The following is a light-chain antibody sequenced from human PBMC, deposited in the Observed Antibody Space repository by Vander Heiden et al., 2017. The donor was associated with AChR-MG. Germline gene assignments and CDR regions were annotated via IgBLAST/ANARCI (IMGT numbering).Light chain of an antibody. CDR2: DAS. J-gene: IGKJ2*01. V-gene: IGKV3-20*01. CDR3: QQYGRSPYT. Sequence: ELVLTQSPGTSSLSPGERATLSCRASQSVSSNSLAWYQQKAGQAPRLLIFDASSRPTAIPDRFSGSGSGTDFTLTISRLEPEDFAVYYCQQYGRSPYTFGQGTKLEIK. CDR1: QSVSSNS.